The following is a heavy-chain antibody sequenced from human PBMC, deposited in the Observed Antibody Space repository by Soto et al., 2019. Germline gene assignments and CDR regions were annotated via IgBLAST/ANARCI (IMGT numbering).Heavy chain of an antibody. CDR2: ISSSSSYI. J-gene: IGHJ6*02. CDR1: GFTFSSYS. CDR3: ARTPARDYYYGMDV. V-gene: IGHV3-21*01. Sequence: PGGSLRLSCAASGFTFSSYSMNWVRQAPGKGLEWVSSISSSSSYIYYADSVKGRFTISRDNAKNSLYLQMNSLRAEDTAVYYCARTPARDYYYGMDVWGQGTTVTVSS.